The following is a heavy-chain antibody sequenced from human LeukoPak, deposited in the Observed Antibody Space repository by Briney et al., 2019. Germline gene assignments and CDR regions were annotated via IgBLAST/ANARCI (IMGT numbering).Heavy chain of an antibody. CDR1: GFTFSSYA. D-gene: IGHD3-22*01. V-gene: IGHV3-23*01. Sequence: GGSLRLSCAASGFTFSSYAMSWFRQAPGKGLEWVSGISDIGRAYYADSVKGRFTISRDNSKNTLYLQMNSLRAEDTAVYYCAKGEGSSYYDSRVPWDYWGQGTLVTVSS. CDR3: AKGEGSSYYDSRVPWDY. J-gene: IGHJ4*02. CDR2: ISDIGRA.